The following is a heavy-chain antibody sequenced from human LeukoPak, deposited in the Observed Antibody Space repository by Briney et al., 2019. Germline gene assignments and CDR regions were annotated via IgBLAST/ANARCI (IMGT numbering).Heavy chain of an antibody. CDR2: VKQGGREK. D-gene: IGHD4-17*01. Sequence: GGSLRLSCEGSVFSFSEYWMSWVREAPGKGLEWGASVKQGGREKYYVESVKGRFDISRDDAKNSLYLQMNPLRSDDTALYYCASYYGINWVIGYWGQGTLVTVSS. CDR3: ASYYGINWVIGY. J-gene: IGHJ4*02. CDR1: VFSFSEYW. V-gene: IGHV3-7*01.